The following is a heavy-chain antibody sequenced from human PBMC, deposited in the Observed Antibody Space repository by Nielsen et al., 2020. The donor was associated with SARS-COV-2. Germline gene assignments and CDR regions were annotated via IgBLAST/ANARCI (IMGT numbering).Heavy chain of an antibody. CDR1: GFSFSAYW. J-gene: IGHJ4*02. Sequence: GGSLRLSCAASGFSFSAYWMFWVRQAPGKGLVWVSRIKNDGSSTTYADSVKGRFTISRDNAKNTLYLQMNSLRAVDTALYYCARGRGVGSTSFDYWGQGTLVTVSS. D-gene: IGHD3-10*01. V-gene: IGHV3-74*01. CDR2: IKNDGSST. CDR3: ARGRGVGSTSFDY.